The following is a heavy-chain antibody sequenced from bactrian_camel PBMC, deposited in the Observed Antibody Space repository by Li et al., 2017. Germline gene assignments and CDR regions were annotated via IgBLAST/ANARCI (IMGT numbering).Heavy chain of an antibody. V-gene: IGHV3S31*01. J-gene: IGHJ4*01. CDR1: GFTYSSNC. D-gene: IGHD2*01. Sequence: VQLVESGGGSVQAGGSLRLSCSASGFTYSSNCMGWFRQAPGKEREGVATINTGGGQTYYTDSVKGRFTISQDSAKNTVYLQMNSLKPEDTAMYYCATGSGFLTLRQDEYPFWGQGTQV. CDR2: INTGGGQT. CDR3: ATGSGFLTLRQDEYPF.